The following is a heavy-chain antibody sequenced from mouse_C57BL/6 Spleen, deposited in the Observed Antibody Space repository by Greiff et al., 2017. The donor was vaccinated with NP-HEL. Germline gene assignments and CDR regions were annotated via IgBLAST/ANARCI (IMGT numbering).Heavy chain of an antibody. CDR1: GFSLTSYA. CDR3: ARKDYEYDRGHGPWFAY. D-gene: IGHD2-4*01. J-gene: IGHJ3*01. CDR2: IWTGGGT. Sequence: QVQLKESGPGLVAPSQSLSITCTVSGFSLTSYAISWVRQPPGKGLEWLGVIWTGGGTNYNSALKSRLSISKDNSKSQVFLKMNSLQTDDTARYYCARKDYEYDRGHGPWFAYWGQGTLVTVSA. V-gene: IGHV2-9-1*01.